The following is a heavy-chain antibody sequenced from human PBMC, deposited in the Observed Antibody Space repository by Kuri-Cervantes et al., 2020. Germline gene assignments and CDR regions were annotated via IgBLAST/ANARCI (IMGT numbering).Heavy chain of an antibody. CDR1: GGSISSGGYS. J-gene: IGHJ4*02. CDR2: IYHSGST. D-gene: IGHD3-10*01. CDR3: ARDAGSGSYSDY. Sequence: SCAVSGGSISSGGYSWSWIRQPPGKGLEWIGYIYHSGSTYYNPSLKSRVTISVDRSKNQFSLKLSSVTAADTAVYYCARDAGSGSYSDYWGQGTLVTVSS. V-gene: IGHV4-30-2*01.